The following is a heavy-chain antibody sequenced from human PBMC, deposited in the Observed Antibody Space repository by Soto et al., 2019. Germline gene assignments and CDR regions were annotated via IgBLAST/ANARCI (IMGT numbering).Heavy chain of an antibody. V-gene: IGHV1-2*04. CDR3: GREAAAALSY. J-gene: IGHJ4*02. CDR2: INPNSGGT. Sequence: QVQLVQSGAEVKKPGASVKVSCKASGYTFTGYYMHWVRQAPGQGLEWMGWINPNSGGTNYAQKFQGWVTMTRDTTISPANRELGRLTSEDTPVYYCGREAAAALSYWGQGTLVTVSA. CDR1: GYTFTGYY. D-gene: IGHD6-25*01.